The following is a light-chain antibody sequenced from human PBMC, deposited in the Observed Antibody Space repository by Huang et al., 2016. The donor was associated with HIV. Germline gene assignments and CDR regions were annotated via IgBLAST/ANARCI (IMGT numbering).Light chain of an antibody. CDR2: DAS. J-gene: IGKJ4*01. CDR1: QTITKNY. CDR3: HQYGSSPLT. V-gene: IGKV3D-20*01. Sequence: PGERATLSCGASQTITKNYLAWYQQKPGLAPRRLIYDASTRATGIPDKFSGGGSGTDFTLPINTLEPEDFAVYYCHQYGSSPLTCGGGTKVEIK.